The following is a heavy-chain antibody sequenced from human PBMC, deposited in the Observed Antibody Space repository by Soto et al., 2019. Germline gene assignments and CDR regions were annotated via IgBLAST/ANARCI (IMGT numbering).Heavy chain of an antibody. CDR3: ARDRRFLKWLDY. Sequence: QMHLVESGGGVVQPGRSLTLSCVASGFTFTSYGIHWVRQAPGKGLEWVAVIWYDGSNKYYGDSVKGRFSISRDNSKNTVYLQMNSLRAEDTAVYYCARDRRFLKWLDYWGQGTLVSVSS. V-gene: IGHV3-33*01. CDR2: IWYDGSNK. D-gene: IGHD3-3*01. CDR1: GFTFTSYG. J-gene: IGHJ4*02.